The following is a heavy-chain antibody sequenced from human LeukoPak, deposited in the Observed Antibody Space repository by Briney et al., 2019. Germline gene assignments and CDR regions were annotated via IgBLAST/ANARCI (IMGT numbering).Heavy chain of an antibody. J-gene: IGHJ3*02. CDR2: MKLDGGDK. V-gene: IGHV3-7*01. Sequence: GGSLRLSCAASRVSFSSYWMSWVRQAPGKGREWVANMKLDGGDKYYVGSVKGRFTISGDNAKNSLYLQMNSLRADDTAVYYCARGSRGAFDIWGQGTMVTVSS. CDR3: ARGSRGAFDI. D-gene: IGHD6-19*01. CDR1: RVSFSSYW.